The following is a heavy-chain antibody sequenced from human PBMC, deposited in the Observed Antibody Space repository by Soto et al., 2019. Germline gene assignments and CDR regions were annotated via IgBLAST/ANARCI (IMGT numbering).Heavy chain of an antibody. J-gene: IGHJ4*02. CDR1: GFTFSSDA. V-gene: IGHV3-23*01. CDR3: AKDGSEYSSSLYYFDD. Sequence: HPXGSLRLSNSAAGFTFSSDALSWVRQAPGKGLEWVSAISGSGGSTYYADSVKGRFTISRDNSKNTLYLQMNSLRAEYTAVYYCAKDGSEYSSSLYYFDDWGQGTLVTFSS. D-gene: IGHD6-13*01. CDR2: ISGSGGST.